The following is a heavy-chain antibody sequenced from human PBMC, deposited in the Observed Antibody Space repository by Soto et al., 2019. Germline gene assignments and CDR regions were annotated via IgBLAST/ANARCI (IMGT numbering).Heavy chain of an antibody. J-gene: IGHJ3*02. CDR3: ARFVYCSGGSCYSHAFDI. D-gene: IGHD2-15*01. V-gene: IGHV5-51*01. Sequence: GESLKISCKGSGYSFTSYWIGWVRQMPGKGLEWMGIIYPGDSDTRYSPSFQGQVTISADKSISTAYLQWSSLKASDTAMYYCARFVYCSGGSCYSHAFDIWGQGTMVTVSS. CDR2: IYPGDSDT. CDR1: GYSFTSYW.